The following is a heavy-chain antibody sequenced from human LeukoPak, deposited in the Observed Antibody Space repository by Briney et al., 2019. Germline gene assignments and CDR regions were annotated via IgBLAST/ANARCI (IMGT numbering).Heavy chain of an antibody. J-gene: IGHJ4*02. CDR1: GGSISSYY. Sequence: SSETLSLTCTVSGGSISSYYWSWIRQPAGKGLGWIGEIYHSGSTNYNPSLKSRVTISVDKSKNQFSLKLSSVTAADTAVYYCARDQERDYYDSSGYYTFDYWGQGTLVTVSS. D-gene: IGHD3-22*01. CDR3: ARDQERDYYDSSGYYTFDY. CDR2: IYHSGST. V-gene: IGHV4-59*12.